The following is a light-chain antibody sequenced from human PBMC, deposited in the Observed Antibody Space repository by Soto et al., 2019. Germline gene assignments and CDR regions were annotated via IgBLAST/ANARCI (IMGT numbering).Light chain of an antibody. CDR1: QSVSSSY. J-gene: IGKJ1*01. CDR2: GAS. Sequence: EIVLTQSPGTLSLSPGERATLSFSASQSVSSSYLAWYQQKPGQAPRLLIYGASSRATGIPNRFSGSGSGTDFTLTISRLEPEDFAVYYCQQYGNSPQTFGQGTKVDIK. CDR3: QQYGNSPQT. V-gene: IGKV3-20*01.